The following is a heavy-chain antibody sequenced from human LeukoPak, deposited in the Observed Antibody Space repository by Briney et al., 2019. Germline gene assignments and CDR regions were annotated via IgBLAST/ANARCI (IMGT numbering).Heavy chain of an antibody. CDR1: GFTFSSYS. J-gene: IGHJ4*02. CDR2: ISSSSSYI. V-gene: IGHV3-21*01. CDR3: AREIVRTLDY. Sequence: GGSLRLSCAASGFTFSSYSMNWVRQAPGKGLEWVSSISSSSSYIYYADSVKGRFTTSRDNAKNSLYLQMNSLRAEDTAVYYCAREIVRTLDYWGQGTLVTVSS. D-gene: IGHD1-14*01.